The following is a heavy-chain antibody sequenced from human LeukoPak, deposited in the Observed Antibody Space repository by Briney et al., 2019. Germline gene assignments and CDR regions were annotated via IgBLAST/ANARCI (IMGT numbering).Heavy chain of an antibody. J-gene: IGHJ5*02. CDR3: ARRRVITTRNGFDP. CDR2: IYYSGST. V-gene: IGHV4-59*12. D-gene: IGHD3-16*02. CDR1: GGSISSYY. Sequence: PSETLSLTCTVSGGSISSYYWSWIRQPPGTGLEWIGYIYYSGSTNYNPSLKSRVTISVDTSKNQFSLKLRSATAADTAVYYCARRRVITTRNGFDPWGQGTLVTVP.